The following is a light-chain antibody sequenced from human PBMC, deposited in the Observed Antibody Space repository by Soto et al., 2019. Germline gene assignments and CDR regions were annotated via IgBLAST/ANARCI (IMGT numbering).Light chain of an antibody. J-gene: IGKJ1*01. CDR2: GAS. CDR3: HQYNNWPPWT. CDR1: QSVSSN. Sequence: EIVLTQSPGTLSLSPGERATLSCRAIQSVSSNYLAWYQQKPGQAPRLLIYGASTRATDIPARFSGSGSGTEFTLTISSLQSEDFAVYYCHQYNNWPPWTFGQGTKVDIK. V-gene: IGKV3-15*01.